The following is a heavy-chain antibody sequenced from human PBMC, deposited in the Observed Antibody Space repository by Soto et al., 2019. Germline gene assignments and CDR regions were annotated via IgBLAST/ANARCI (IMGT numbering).Heavy chain of an antibody. CDR1: GDSVSSTTAA. V-gene: IGHV6-1*01. D-gene: IGHD6-19*01. CDR3: TRGVAGSGFDL. Sequence: SQTLSLTCAISGDSVSSTTAAWNWIRSSPSRGLEWLGRTYYRSNWRLDYAVSVKSRITDNPATSKNHFSLQLNSVTPDDTAVYYCTRGVAGSGFDLWGQGTLVTVSS. CDR2: TYYRSNWRL. J-gene: IGHJ4*02.